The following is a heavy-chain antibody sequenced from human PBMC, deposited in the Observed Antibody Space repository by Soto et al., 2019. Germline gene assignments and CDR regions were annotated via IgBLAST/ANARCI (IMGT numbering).Heavy chain of an antibody. Sequence: QVQLVQSGAEVKKPGASVKVSCKASGYSFTTYYMHWVRQAPGQGLEWMGMINPSGGSTSYAQKYHGRVTMTRDTSTSTGYMSLSRLRSEDTAVYSCARNDKSGLAYWGQVTLVTVSS. CDR1: GYSFTTYY. D-gene: IGHD1-1*01. CDR3: ARNDKSGLAY. J-gene: IGHJ4*02. V-gene: IGHV1-46*01. CDR2: INPSGGST.